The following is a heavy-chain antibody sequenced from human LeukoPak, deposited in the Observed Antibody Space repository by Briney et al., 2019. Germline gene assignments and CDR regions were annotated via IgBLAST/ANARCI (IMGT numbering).Heavy chain of an antibody. Sequence: ASVKVSCKASGYTFTSYGISWVRQAPGQGLEWMGWISADNGNTKYTQKLQGRVTMTTDTSTSTAYMELRSLGSDDTAVYYCARVSYDSSGYYHDPYWGQGTLVIVSS. CDR1: GYTFTSYG. D-gene: IGHD3-22*01. CDR3: ARVSYDSSGYYHDPY. J-gene: IGHJ4*02. V-gene: IGHV1-18*01. CDR2: ISADNGNT.